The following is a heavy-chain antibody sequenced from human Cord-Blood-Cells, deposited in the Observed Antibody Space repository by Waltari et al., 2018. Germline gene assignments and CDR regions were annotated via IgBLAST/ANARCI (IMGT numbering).Heavy chain of an antibody. CDR1: GGTFSSYA. D-gene: IGHD3-3*01. Sequence: QLQLVQSGAEVKKPGSSVKVSCKASGGTFSSYAISWVRQATGQGLEWMGGSIPSFGTGNYAQKFQGRVTITADESTSTAYMELSSLRSEDTAVYYCARANYDFWSGFDYWGQGTLVTVSS. J-gene: IGHJ4*02. CDR3: ARANYDFWSGFDY. CDR2: SIPSFGTG. V-gene: IGHV1-69*01.